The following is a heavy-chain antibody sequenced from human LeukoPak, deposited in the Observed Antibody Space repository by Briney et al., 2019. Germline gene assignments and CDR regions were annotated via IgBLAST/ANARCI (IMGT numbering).Heavy chain of an antibody. CDR1: GYTFTGYY. Sequence: GASVKVSCKASGYTFTGYYMHWVRQAPGQGLEWMGWINPNSGGTNYAQKFQGRVTMTRDTSISTAYMELSRLRSDDTAVYYCARDDYGSGSFVIYWGQGTLVTVSS. J-gene: IGHJ4*02. D-gene: IGHD3-10*01. V-gene: IGHV1-2*02. CDR3: ARDDYGSGSFVIY. CDR2: INPNSGGT.